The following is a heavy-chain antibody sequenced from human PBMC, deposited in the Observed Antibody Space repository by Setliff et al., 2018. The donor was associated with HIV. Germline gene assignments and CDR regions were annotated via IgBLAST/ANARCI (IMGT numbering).Heavy chain of an antibody. J-gene: IGHJ4*02. Sequence: SETLSLTCTVSGGSINSTSYYWGWSRQPPGNGLEWIGSIYHTGSTYYKPSLKSRVTISVDTSKNQFSLRLSSVAAGDTAVYYCARSIVPVASGYYYFEYWGQGTRVTVS. CDR3: ARSIVPVASGYYYFEY. CDR2: IYHTGST. D-gene: IGHD3-3*01. V-gene: IGHV4-39*01. CDR1: GGSINSTSYY.